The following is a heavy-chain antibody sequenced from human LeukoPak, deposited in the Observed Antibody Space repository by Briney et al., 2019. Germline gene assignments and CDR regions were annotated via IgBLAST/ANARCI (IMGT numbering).Heavy chain of an antibody. Sequence: PGGSLRLSCAASGFTFSPYWMHWVRQAPGKGLVWVSRMNGDGRTTDYADSVKGRFTISRDNAKNTLYLQMNSLRAEDTAVYYCARSNWFDPWGQGTLVTASS. CDR2: MNGDGRTT. V-gene: IGHV3-74*01. CDR1: GFTFSPYW. J-gene: IGHJ5*02. CDR3: ARSNWFDP.